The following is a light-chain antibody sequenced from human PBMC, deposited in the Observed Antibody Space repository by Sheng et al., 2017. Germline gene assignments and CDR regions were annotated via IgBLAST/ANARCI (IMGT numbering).Light chain of an antibody. CDR1: SSDIGGYNY. V-gene: IGLV2-14*01. J-gene: IGLJ3*02. Sequence: QSALTQPASVSGSPGQSITISCTGTSSDIGGYNYVSWYQQHPGKAPKLMIYDVSNRPSGVSNRFSGSKSGNTASLTISGLQAEDEAHYSCSSYTSSGTLVVFGGGTKLTVL. CDR3: SSYTSSGTLVV. CDR2: DVS.